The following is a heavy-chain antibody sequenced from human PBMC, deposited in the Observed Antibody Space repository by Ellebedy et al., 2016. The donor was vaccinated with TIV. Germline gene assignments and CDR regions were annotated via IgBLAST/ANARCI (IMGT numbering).Heavy chain of an antibody. CDR3: ARDKLVVAATRGWFDP. CDR2: INPSGGST. J-gene: IGHJ5*02. D-gene: IGHD2-15*01. V-gene: IGHV1-46*01. Sequence: AASVKVSCKASGYTFTSYYMHWVRQAPGQGLEWMGIINPSGGSTSYAQKFQGRVTMTRDTSTSTVYMELSRLRSDDTAVYYCARDKLVVAATRGWFDPWGQGTLVTVSS. CDR1: GYTFTSYY.